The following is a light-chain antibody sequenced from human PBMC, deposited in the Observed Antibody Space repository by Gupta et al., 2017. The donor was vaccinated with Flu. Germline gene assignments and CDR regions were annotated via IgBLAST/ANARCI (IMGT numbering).Light chain of an antibody. CDR1: EDIRNY. CDR3: QQYDDSPHIS. J-gene: IGKJ3*01. Sequence: DIQMTQSPSSLSASVGDRVAITCQANEDIRNYLNWYQQKPGRAPKLLIYEASTLETGVPSRFSGSGCGREFTLTISSRQADDKASYYCQQYDDSPHISFGHGTKVDV. V-gene: IGKV1-33*01. CDR2: EAS.